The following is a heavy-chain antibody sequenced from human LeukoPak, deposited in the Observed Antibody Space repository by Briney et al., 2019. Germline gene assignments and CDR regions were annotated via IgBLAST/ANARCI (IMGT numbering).Heavy chain of an antibody. Sequence: ASVKVSCKASGYTFTSYGISWVRPAPGQGLAWMGWISAYNGNTNYAQQLQGRVTMTTDTSTSTVYMELRSLRSDDTAVYYCARVPYFDSSGYYPNVDYWGQGTLVTVSS. CDR1: GYTFTSYG. CDR3: ARVPYFDSSGYYPNVDY. J-gene: IGHJ4*02. CDR2: ISAYNGNT. D-gene: IGHD3-22*01. V-gene: IGHV1-18*01.